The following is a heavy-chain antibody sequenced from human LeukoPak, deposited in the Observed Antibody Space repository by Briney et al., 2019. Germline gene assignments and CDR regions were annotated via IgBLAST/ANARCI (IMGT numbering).Heavy chain of an antibody. CDR1: GFTFSSYT. D-gene: IGHD3-3*01. CDR2: IDPSSTYI. Sequence: GVLRLSCAASGFTFSSYTMNWVRQAPGKGLEWVSSIDPSSTYIYYADSVKGRFTISRDNSKNTLYLQMNSLRAEDTAVYYCAKDSEITIFGVVISPDYWGQGTLVTVSS. V-gene: IGHV3-21*04. CDR3: AKDSEITIFGVVISPDY. J-gene: IGHJ4*02.